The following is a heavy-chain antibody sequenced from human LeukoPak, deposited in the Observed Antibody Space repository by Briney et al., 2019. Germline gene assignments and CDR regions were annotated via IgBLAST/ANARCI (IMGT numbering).Heavy chain of an antibody. CDR2: ISGSGGST. J-gene: IGHJ4*02. Sequence: GGSLRLSCAASGFTFSSYAMSWVRQAPGKGLEWVSAISGSGGSTYYTDSVKGRFTISRDNSKNTLYLQMNSLRAEDTAVYYCAKDKQYQLPQQLDYWGQGTLVTVSS. V-gene: IGHV3-23*01. D-gene: IGHD2-2*01. CDR1: GFTFSSYA. CDR3: AKDKQYQLPQQLDY.